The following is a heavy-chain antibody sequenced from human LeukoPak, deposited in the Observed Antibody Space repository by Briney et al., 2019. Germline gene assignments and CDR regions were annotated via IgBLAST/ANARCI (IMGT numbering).Heavy chain of an antibody. J-gene: IGHJ4*02. D-gene: IGHD6-19*01. CDR3: ARGGSSGWYYHFDY. CDR2: IYTSGST. Sequence: SQTLSLTCTVSGGSISSGSYYWSWIRQPAGKGLEWIGRIYTSGSTNYNPSLKSRVIISVDTSKNQFSLKLSAVTAADTAVYYCARGGSSGWYYHFDYWGQGTLVTVSS. V-gene: IGHV4-61*02. CDR1: GGSISSGSYY.